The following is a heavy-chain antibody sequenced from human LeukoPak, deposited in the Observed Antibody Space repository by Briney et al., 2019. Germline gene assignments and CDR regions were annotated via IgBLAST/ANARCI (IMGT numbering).Heavy chain of an antibody. D-gene: IGHD6-19*01. J-gene: IGHJ1*01. CDR3: ARDVEGSGWSNFQH. CDR2: IYYSGST. CDR1: TGSISSYY. Sequence: SETLSLTSTVLTGSISSYYWSWIRQPPGKGLEWLGYIYYSGSTNYNPSLKSRVTISVDTSKNQFSLKLSSVTAADTAVYYCARDVEGSGWSNFQHWGQGTLVTVSS. V-gene: IGHV4-59*01.